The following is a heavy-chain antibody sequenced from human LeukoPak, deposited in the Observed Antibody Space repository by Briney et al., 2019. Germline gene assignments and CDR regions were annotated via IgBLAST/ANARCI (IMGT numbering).Heavy chain of an antibody. CDR1: GFPLSAYW. V-gene: IGHV3-7*04. CDR3: ARANYVLDY. J-gene: IGHJ4*02. Sequence: GGSLRLSCAASGFPLSAYWMSWVRQAPGKGLEWVANIDLHGSDTYYADSVEGRFTISKDNPKNSLYLQMNNLRADDTAIYYCARANYVLDYWGQGALVTVSS. D-gene: IGHD3-16*01. CDR2: IDLHGSDT.